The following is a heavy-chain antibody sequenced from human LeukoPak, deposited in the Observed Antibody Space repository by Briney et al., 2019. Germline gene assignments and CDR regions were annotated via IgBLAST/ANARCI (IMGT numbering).Heavy chain of an antibody. Sequence: PSETLSLTCAVYGGSFSDYYWGWIRQPPGKGLEWIGSIYYSGSTYYDPSLKSRVTISVDTSKNQFSLKLSSVTAADTAVYYCARLGVTGDLVAFDIWGQGTMVTVSS. D-gene: IGHD7-27*01. CDR1: GGSFSDYY. CDR3: ARLGVTGDLVAFDI. V-gene: IGHV4-39*01. CDR2: IYYSGST. J-gene: IGHJ3*02.